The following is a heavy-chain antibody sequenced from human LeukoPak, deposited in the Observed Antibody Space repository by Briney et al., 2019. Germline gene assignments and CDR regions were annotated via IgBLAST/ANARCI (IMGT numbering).Heavy chain of an antibody. Sequence: SVKVSCKASGYTFTSYGISWVRQAPGQGLEWMGWISAYNGNTNYAQKLQGRVTMTTDTSTSTAYMELRSLRSDDTAVYYCARLSVTFGGVIVIPGDYWGQGTLVTVSS. J-gene: IGHJ4*02. D-gene: IGHD3-16*02. CDR2: ISAYNGNT. CDR3: ARLSVTFGGVIVIPGDY. V-gene: IGHV1-18*01. CDR1: GYTFTSYG.